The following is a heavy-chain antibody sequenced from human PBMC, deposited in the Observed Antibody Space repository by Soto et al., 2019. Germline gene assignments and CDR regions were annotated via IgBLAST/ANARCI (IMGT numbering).Heavy chain of an antibody. J-gene: IGHJ6*02. Sequence: QVQVVESGGGVVQPGRSMRLSCTASGFTFSSHAMHWVRQPPGKGLEWVAQIWYDGSNKYYADSVKGRFTISRDNSKNTLYVQMDSLRVEDTAVYYCARDGQSLAPYALDVWGQGTSVTVSS. CDR3: ARDGQSLAPYALDV. V-gene: IGHV3-33*01. CDR2: IWYDGSNK. D-gene: IGHD6-19*01. CDR1: GFTFSSHA.